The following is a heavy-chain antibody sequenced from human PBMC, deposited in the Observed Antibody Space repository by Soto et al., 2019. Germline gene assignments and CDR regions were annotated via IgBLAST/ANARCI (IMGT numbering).Heavy chain of an antibody. CDR2: ISYHGNNQ. V-gene: IGHV3-30*18. Sequence: QVQLVESGGGVVQPGRSLRLSCAASGFTFKNNGMHWVRQAPGKGLEWVAIISYHGNNQFYADSVKGRFTISRDNSNNXVYLEMNSLRPEDTAVYYCAKDLALGFWSGNYYFDHWGQGTLVTVSS. D-gene: IGHD3-3*01. CDR3: AKDLALGFWSGNYYFDH. CDR1: GFTFKNNG. J-gene: IGHJ4*02.